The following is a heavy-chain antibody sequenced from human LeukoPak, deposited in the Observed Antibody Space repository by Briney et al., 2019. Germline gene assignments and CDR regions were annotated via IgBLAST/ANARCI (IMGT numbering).Heavy chain of an antibody. D-gene: IGHD6-19*01. Sequence: GGSLRLSCSASGFTFSSYPMHWVRQAPGKGLQYVSAISSNGGITYYADSVKDRFTISRDNSKNTLYLQMSSLRAEDMAVYYCVKVSVTGTSVDYWGQGTLVTAPS. CDR1: GFTFSSYP. CDR2: ISSNGGIT. V-gene: IGHV3-64D*06. J-gene: IGHJ4*02. CDR3: VKVSVTGTSVDY.